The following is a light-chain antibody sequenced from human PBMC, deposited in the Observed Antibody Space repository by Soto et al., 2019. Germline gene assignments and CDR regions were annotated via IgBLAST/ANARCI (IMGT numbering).Light chain of an antibody. J-gene: IGKJ5*01. CDR1: QGVTTN. V-gene: IGKV3-11*01. CDR2: DVS. CDR3: QQGSNWPLT. Sequence: EIVMTQSPGTLSVSPGERATLSCRAGQGVTTNFAWYQQKSGQSPRLLIYDVSIRATGIPARFSGSGSGTDFTLTISSLEPEDFAVYYCQQGSNWPLTFGQGTRLEIK.